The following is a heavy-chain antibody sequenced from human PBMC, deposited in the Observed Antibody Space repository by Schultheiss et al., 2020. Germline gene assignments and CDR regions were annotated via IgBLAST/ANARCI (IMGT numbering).Heavy chain of an antibody. Sequence: GGSLRLSCEASGFTFSDHYMNWIRQAPGKGLEWVANIKQDGSEKYYVDSVKGRFTISRDNAKNSLYLQMNSLGADDTAVYYCARAEPAAFYYYYGMDVWGQGTTVTVSS. CDR1: GFTFSDHY. CDR2: IKQDGSEK. D-gene: IGHD2-2*01. CDR3: ARAEPAAFYYYYGMDV. J-gene: IGHJ6*02. V-gene: IGHV3-7*03.